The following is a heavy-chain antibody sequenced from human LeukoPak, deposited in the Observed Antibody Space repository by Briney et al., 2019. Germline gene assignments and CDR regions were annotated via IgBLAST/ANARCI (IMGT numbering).Heavy chain of an antibody. Sequence: GGSLRLSCAASGFTFSSYSMNWVRQAPGKGLEWVSSISSSSSYIYYADSVKGRFTISRDNAKNSLYLQMNSLRAEDTAVYYCASESSYYYGMDVWGQGTTVTVSS. V-gene: IGHV3-21*01. D-gene: IGHD6-13*01. CDR2: ISSSSSYI. CDR1: GFTFSSYS. J-gene: IGHJ6*02. CDR3: ASESSYYYGMDV.